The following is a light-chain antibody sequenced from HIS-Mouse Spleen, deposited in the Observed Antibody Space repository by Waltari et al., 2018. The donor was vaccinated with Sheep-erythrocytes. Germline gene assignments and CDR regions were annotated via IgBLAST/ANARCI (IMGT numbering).Light chain of an antibody. CDR2: QDS. J-gene: IGLJ2*01. V-gene: IGLV3-1*01. CDR1: QLGDKY. Sequence: SYELTQPPSVSVSPGQTASITCSGHQLGDKYACWYHQKPGQSPVLVIYQDSKRPSGIPERFSGSNSGNTATLTISGTQAMDEADYYCQAWDSSTVVFGGGTKLTVL. CDR3: QAWDSSTVV.